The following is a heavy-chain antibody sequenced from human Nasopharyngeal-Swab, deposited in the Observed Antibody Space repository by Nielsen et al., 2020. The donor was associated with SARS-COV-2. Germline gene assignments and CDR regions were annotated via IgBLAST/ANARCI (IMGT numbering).Heavy chain of an antibody. J-gene: IGHJ4*02. D-gene: IGHD4-17*01. Sequence: VRQMPGKGLEWVSAISGSGGSTYYADSVKGRFTISRDNSKNTLYLQMNSLRAEDTAVYYCAKGIRYGDYVFDYWGQGTLVTVSS. CDR2: ISGSGGST. CDR3: AKGIRYGDYVFDY. V-gene: IGHV3-23*01.